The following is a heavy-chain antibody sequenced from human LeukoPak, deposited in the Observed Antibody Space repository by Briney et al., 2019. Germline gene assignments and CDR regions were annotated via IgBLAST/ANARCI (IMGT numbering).Heavy chain of an antibody. D-gene: IGHD1-26*01. CDR1: GFTFSSYS. J-gene: IGHJ3*02. CDR2: ISSSSSTI. V-gene: IGHV3-48*01. CDR3: ARDFLVGATTSAFDI. Sequence: GGSLRLSCAASGFTFSSYSMNWVRQAPGKGLEWVSYISSSSSTIYYADSVKGRFTISRDNAKNSLYLQMNSLRAEDTAVYYCARDFLVGATTSAFDIWGQGTMVTVSS.